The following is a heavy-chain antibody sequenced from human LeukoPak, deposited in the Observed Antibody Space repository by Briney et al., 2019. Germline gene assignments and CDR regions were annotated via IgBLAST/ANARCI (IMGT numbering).Heavy chain of an antibody. J-gene: IGHJ4*02. CDR3: AKFRPITSVAGTIFHY. Sequence: GGSLRLSCAASGFTFSNYAMSWVRQAPGKGLEWVSAISGSGGSTDYADSVKGRFTIPRDNSKNTLYLQMNTLRAEDTAVYYCAKFRPITSVAGTIFHYWGQGTLVTVSS. V-gene: IGHV3-23*01. CDR1: GFTFSNYA. CDR2: ISGSGGST. D-gene: IGHD6-19*01.